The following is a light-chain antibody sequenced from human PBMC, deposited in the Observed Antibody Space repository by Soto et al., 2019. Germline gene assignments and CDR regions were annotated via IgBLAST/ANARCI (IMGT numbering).Light chain of an antibody. CDR3: QRYNGY. V-gene: IGKV1-5*01. Sequence: DIQMTQSPSTLSASVGDSVTITCRASQSISILLAWYQQKPGKAPKLLIYDASTLESGVPSRFSGSGSGAEFTLTISSLQPDDFATYYCQRYNGYFGQGTKVDI. CDR2: DAS. J-gene: IGKJ2*01. CDR1: QSISIL.